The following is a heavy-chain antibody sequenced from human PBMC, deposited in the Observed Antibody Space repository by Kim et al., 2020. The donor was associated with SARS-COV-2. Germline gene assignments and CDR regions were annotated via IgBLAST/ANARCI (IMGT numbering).Heavy chain of an antibody. D-gene: IGHD5-18*01. Sequence: ASVKVSCKTSGYTFTNYILNWVRQAPGQGLEWMGWITPYNGNTNYAPKFHGRVTMTTDTSTTTAYMEVRSLRSDDTAVYYCATGRGYTYGLDYWGQGTLVTVSS. V-gene: IGHV1-18*01. J-gene: IGHJ4*02. CDR3: ATGRGYTYGLDY. CDR1: GYTFTNYI. CDR2: ITPYNGNT.